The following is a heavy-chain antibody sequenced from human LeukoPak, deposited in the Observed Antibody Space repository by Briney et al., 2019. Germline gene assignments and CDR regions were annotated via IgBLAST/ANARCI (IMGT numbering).Heavy chain of an antibody. CDR3: ACSDY. CDR1: GGSISSYY. CDR2: IYYSGST. V-gene: IGHV4-59*12. J-gene: IGHJ4*02. Sequence: SETLSLTCTVSGGSISSYYWSWIRQPPGKGLEWIGYIYYSGSTNYNPSLKSRVTISVDTSTNQFSLKLSSATARDNAAYSCACSDYWGQGTLVTVSS.